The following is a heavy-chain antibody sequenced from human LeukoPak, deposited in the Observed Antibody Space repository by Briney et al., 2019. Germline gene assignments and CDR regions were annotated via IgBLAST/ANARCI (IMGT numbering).Heavy chain of an antibody. D-gene: IGHD6-19*01. Sequence: ASVKVSCKASGYTFTGYYMHWVRQAPGQGLEWMGWINPNSGGTNYAQKFQGRVTMTRDTSISTAYMELSRLRSDDTAVYYCARDTEKSSGWYTSDYWGQGTLVTVSS. CDR1: GYTFTGYY. V-gene: IGHV1-2*02. CDR3: ARDTEKSSGWYTSDY. J-gene: IGHJ4*02. CDR2: INPNSGGT.